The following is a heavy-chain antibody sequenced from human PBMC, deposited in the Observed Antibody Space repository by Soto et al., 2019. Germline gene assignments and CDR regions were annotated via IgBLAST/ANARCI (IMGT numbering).Heavy chain of an antibody. Sequence: EVQLLESGGDLVQPGGSLRLSCGASGFSFSSYAMGWVRQVPGKGLEGRSVITVRGHTTYYADSVRGRFTISRDESRETLYLQLNSLRGEDTAVYFCARALAAGGTGGLTYYFDFWGQGTLVTVSP. V-gene: IGHV3-23*01. CDR1: GFSFSSYA. D-gene: IGHD6-13*01. CDR2: ITVRGHTT. CDR3: ARALAAGGTGGLTYYFDF. J-gene: IGHJ4*02.